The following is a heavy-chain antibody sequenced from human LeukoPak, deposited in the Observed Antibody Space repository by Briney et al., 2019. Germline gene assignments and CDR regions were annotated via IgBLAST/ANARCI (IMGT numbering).Heavy chain of an antibody. J-gene: IGHJ4*02. CDR2: ISYDGSNK. D-gene: IGHD4/OR15-4a*01. CDR1: GFTFSSYA. Sequence: GGSLRLSCAASGFTFSSYAMHWVRQAPGKGLEWVAVISYDGSNKYYADSVKGRFTISRDNSKNTLYLQMNSLRAEDTAVYYCARDPNGYYFDYRGQGTLVTVSS. V-gene: IGHV3-30-3*01. CDR3: ARDPNGYYFDY.